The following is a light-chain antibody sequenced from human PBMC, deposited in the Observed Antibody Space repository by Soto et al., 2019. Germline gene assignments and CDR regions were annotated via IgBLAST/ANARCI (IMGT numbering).Light chain of an antibody. V-gene: IGKV3-15*01. CDR3: KQCINWPLT. CDR2: DAS. Sequence: EIVMKHSPATLSASPGEGATLSCTASQNVYNNLAWYQQRPGQPPRLLIYDASTRATGISDRFSGSGYGTDFTLTISRLQAEDFGVYFCKQCINWPLTFGGGTKVEIK. CDR1: QNVYNN. J-gene: IGKJ4*01.